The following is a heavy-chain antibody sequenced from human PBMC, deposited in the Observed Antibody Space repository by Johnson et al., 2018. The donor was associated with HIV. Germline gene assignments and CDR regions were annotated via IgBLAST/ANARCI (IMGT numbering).Heavy chain of an antibody. CDR1: GFTFSSNA. CDR3: ARDHGQLWLLPAFDI. J-gene: IGHJ3*02. V-gene: IGHV3-30*04. D-gene: IGHD5-18*01. Sequence: QVQLVESGGGVVQPGRSLRLSCAASGFTFSSNAMHWVRQSPGKGLEWVAVISYDGSNKYYADSVKGRFTISRDNSKNTLYLQMNSLRVEDTAVYYCARDHGQLWLLPAFDIWGQGTMVTVSS. CDR2: ISYDGSNK.